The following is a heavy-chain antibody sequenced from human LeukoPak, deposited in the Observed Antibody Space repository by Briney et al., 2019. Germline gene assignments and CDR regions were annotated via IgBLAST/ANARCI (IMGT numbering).Heavy chain of an antibody. CDR1: GGSFSGYY. J-gene: IGHJ4*02. V-gene: IGHV4-34*01. CDR2: INHSGST. Sequence: SETLSLTCAVYGGSFSGYYWSWIRQPPGKGLEWIGEINHSGSTNYNPSLKSRVTISVDTSKNQFSLKLSSVTDADTAVYYCARYREDFDYWGQGTLVTVSS. CDR3: ARYREDFDY.